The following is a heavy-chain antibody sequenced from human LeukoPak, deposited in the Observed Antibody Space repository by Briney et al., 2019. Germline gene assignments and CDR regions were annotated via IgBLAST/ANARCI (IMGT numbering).Heavy chain of an antibody. V-gene: IGHV4-30-2*01. Sequence: SQTLSLTCAVSGGSISSGGYSWSWIRQPPGKGLEWIGYIYHSGSTYYNPSLKSRVTISVDRSKNQFSLKLSSVTAADTAVYYCAREVTTATTGGWFDPWGQGTLVTVSS. J-gene: IGHJ5*02. D-gene: IGHD4-17*01. CDR2: IYHSGST. CDR3: AREVTTATTGGWFDP. CDR1: GGSISSGGYS.